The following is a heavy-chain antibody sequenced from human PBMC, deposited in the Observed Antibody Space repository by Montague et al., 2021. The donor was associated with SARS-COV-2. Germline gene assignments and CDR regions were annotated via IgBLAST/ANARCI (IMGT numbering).Heavy chain of an antibody. D-gene: IGHD6-19*01. CDR2: IYYSGST. Sequence: SETLSLTCTVSGGSISSSSYYWGWIRQPPGKGLEWIGSIYYSGSTYYNPSLKSRATISVDTSKNQFSLKLSSVTGADTAVYYCARQENSSGWFKPDAFYIWGQGTMVAVTS. CDR1: GGSISSSSYY. CDR3: ARQENSSGWFKPDAFYI. V-gene: IGHV4-39*01. J-gene: IGHJ3*02.